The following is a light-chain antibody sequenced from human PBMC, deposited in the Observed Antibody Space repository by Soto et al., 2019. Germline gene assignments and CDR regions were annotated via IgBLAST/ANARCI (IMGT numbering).Light chain of an antibody. CDR3: QQRNNWPPIT. V-gene: IGKV1-39*01. Sequence: DIQLTQSPSSLSASVGDRITITCRSSQSISRYLNWYQQRPGTAPKVLIFGANSLQSGVPSRFSGSGSGTEFTLTITSLEPEDFAVYYCQQRNNWPPITFGQGTRLEIK. CDR2: GAN. J-gene: IGKJ5*01. CDR1: QSISRY.